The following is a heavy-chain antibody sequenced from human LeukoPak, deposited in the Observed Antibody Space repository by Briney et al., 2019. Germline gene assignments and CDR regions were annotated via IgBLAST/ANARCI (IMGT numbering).Heavy chain of an antibody. D-gene: IGHD6-13*01. CDR2: IKQDGSEK. V-gene: IGHV3-7*01. CDR3: ARGLRPATIAAAAFDY. CDR1: GFTFSSYW. J-gene: IGHJ4*02. Sequence: GGSLRLSCAASGFTFSSYWMSWVRQAPGKGLEWVANIKQDGSEKYYVDSVKGRFTISRDNAKNSLYLQMNSLRAEDTAVHYCARGLRPATIAAAAFDYWGQGTLVTVSS.